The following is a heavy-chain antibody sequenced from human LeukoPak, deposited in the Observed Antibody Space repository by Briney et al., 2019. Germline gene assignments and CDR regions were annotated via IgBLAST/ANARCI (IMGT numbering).Heavy chain of an antibody. D-gene: IGHD2-15*01. CDR3: VKEARYCNGGSCYAVLDY. J-gene: IGHJ4*02. V-gene: IGHV3-23*01. Sequence: GGSLRLSCAASGFTFSSYTMSCVRQAPGKGLEWVSAVSGSGGTTYYTDSVKGRFTISRDNSKNTLYLQMNSLRVEDTAVYYCVKEARYCNGGSCYAVLDYWGQGTLVTVSS. CDR2: VSGSGGTT. CDR1: GFTFSSYT.